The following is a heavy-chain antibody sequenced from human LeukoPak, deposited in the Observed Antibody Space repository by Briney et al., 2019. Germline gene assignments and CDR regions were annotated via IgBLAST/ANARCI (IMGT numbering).Heavy chain of an antibody. CDR2: INPSGGST. J-gene: IGHJ4*02. Sequence: ASVKVSCKASGYTFTSYYMHWVRQAPGQGLDWMGIINPSGGSTSYAQKFQGRVTMTRDTSTSTVYMVLSSLRSEDTAVYYCATSVFMVFDYWGQGTLVTVSS. V-gene: IGHV1-46*03. D-gene: IGHD4/OR15-4a*01. CDR1: GYTFTSYY. CDR3: ATSVFMVFDY.